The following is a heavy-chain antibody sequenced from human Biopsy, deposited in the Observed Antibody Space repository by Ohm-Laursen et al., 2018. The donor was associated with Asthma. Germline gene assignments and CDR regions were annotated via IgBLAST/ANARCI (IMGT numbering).Heavy chain of an antibody. CDR1: YGSITSGGYY. CDR2: IYYSGST. Sequence: SQTLSLTCTVSYGSITSGGYYWTWIRQPPGKGLEWIGFIYYSGSTYYNPSLKSRVSISIDTSKNQFSLKLSSVTAADTAVYYCARDFVDSAMDYFDYWGQGTLVTVSS. D-gene: IGHD5-18*01. J-gene: IGHJ4*01. CDR3: ARDFVDSAMDYFDY. V-gene: IGHV4-31*03.